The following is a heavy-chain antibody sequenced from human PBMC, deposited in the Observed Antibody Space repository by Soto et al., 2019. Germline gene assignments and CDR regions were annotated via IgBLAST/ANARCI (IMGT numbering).Heavy chain of an antibody. CDR2: INPNSGGT. Sequence: EASVKVSCKASGYTFTGYYMHWVRQAPGQGLEWMGWINPNSGGTNYAQKFQGWVTMTRDTSISTAYMELSRLRSDDTAVYYCARDREYYAFDIWGQGTMVTVSS. CDR3: ARDREYYAFDI. J-gene: IGHJ3*02. CDR1: GYTFTGYY. V-gene: IGHV1-2*04.